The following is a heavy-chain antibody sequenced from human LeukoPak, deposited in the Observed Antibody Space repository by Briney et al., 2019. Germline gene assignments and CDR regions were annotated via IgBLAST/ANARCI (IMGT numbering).Heavy chain of an antibody. CDR3: ARGRRSVLMVYAKYNWFDH. D-gene: IGHD2-8*01. V-gene: IGHV4-38-2*01. CDR1: GYSISSGYY. CDR2: IYHSGST. J-gene: IGHJ5*02. Sequence: SETLSLTCAVSGYSISSGYYWGWIRQPPGKGLEWIGSIYHSGSTYYNPSLKSRVTISVDTSKNQFSLKLSSVTAADTAVYYCARGRRSVLMVYAKYNWFDHWGQGTLVTVSS.